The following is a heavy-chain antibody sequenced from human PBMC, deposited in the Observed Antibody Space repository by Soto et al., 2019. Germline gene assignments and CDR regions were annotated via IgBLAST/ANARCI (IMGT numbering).Heavy chain of an antibody. Sequence: QVQLVQSGAEVRKSGSSVKVSCKLSGASFDSYTITWVRQAPGQGLEWMGGIIPIFGTTNYAQKFQGRLTNTADGFTSAAYMDLSRMTSEDTAVYYCARGPLYDLESGMYWYFDLWGRGTLVTVSS. CDR3: ARGPLYDLESGMYWYFDL. CDR2: IIPIFGTT. D-gene: IGHD1-26*01. V-gene: IGHV1-69*01. J-gene: IGHJ2*01. CDR1: GASFDSYT.